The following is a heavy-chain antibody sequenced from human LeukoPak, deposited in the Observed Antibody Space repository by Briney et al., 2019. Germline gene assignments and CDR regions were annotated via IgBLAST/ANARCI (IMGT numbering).Heavy chain of an antibody. CDR2: IYYSGST. Sequence: KTSETLSLTCSVWGRSISSYYWIWIRQPRGEGLEWIGYIYYSGSTNYNPSLKSRVTISVDTSKNQFSLTLSSVTAADTAVYYCARVPLYCSSTSCYDYHYYYMDVWGKGTTVTVSS. J-gene: IGHJ6*03. CDR3: ARVPLYCSSTSCYDYHYYYMDV. CDR1: GRSISSYY. V-gene: IGHV4-59*01. D-gene: IGHD2-2*01.